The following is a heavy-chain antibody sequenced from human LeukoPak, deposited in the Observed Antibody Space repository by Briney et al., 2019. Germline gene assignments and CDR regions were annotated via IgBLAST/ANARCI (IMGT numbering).Heavy chain of an antibody. D-gene: IGHD2-8*01. CDR2: MNPNSGNT. Sequence: ALVKVSCKASGYTFTSYDINWVRQATGQGLEWMGWMNPNSGNTGYAQKFQGRVTMTRNTSISTAYMELSSLRSEDTAVYYCARKYRTSNWFDPWGQGTLVTVSS. V-gene: IGHV1-8*01. J-gene: IGHJ5*02. CDR3: ARKYRTSNWFDP. CDR1: GYTFTSYD.